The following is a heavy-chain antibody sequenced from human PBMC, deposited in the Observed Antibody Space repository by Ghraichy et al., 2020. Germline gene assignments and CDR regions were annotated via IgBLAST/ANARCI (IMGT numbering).Heavy chain of an antibody. D-gene: IGHD1-26*01. CDR2: VDRDGSGA. CDR1: GFSLSRYW. Sequence: ETLSLTCEASGFSLSRYWMHWVRQAPGKGLVWVSRVDRDGSGASYADSVKGRFTISRDNAKNTLYLQMNSLRSEDTAVYYCATASSSVGPSEAAWGQGTLVTVSS. V-gene: IGHV3-74*01. CDR3: ATASSSVGPSEAA. J-gene: IGHJ4*02.